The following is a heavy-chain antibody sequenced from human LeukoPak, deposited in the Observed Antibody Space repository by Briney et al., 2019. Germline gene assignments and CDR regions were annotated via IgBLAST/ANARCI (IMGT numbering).Heavy chain of an antibody. V-gene: IGHV4-39*01. J-gene: IGHJ6*03. CDR3: AKTTGTPNYYYYYMDV. Sequence: PSETLSLTCTVSGGSISSSGCYWGWIRQPPGKGLEWIGSIYYSGSTYYNPSLKSRVTISVDTSKNQFSLKLSSVTAADTAVYYCAKTTGTPNYYYYYMDVWGKGTTVTVSS. CDR1: GGSISSSGCY. CDR2: IYYSGST. D-gene: IGHD1-1*01.